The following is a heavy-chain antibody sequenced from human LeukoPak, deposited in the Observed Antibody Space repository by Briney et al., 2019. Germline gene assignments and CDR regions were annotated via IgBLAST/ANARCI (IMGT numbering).Heavy chain of an antibody. CDR2: IYYSGST. D-gene: IGHD6-19*01. CDR1: GGSINSHY. J-gene: IGHJ4*02. CDR3: VRRDNTGWNYFDC. V-gene: IGHV4-59*08. Sequence: SETLSLTCTVSGGSINSHYWSWIRQSPGKGLEWIGDIYYSGSTKYKPSLKSRVAISVDTPKNDLSLRLTSVLAADTAIYYCVRRDNTGWNYFDCWGQGILVTVSS.